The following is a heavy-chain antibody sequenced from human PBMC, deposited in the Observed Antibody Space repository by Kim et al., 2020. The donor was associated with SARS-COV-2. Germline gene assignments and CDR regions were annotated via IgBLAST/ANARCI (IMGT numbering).Heavy chain of an antibody. Sequence: GGSLRLSCGASGLTLSKYFMHWVRQAPGKGLEWVALISIDGSNKFYSDSVKGRFTISRDNSNNTLILQMNSPRREDTAIYYCAGGDNYYALDVWGQWTSV. V-gene: IGHV3-30-3*01. J-gene: IGHJ6*02. CDR2: ISIDGSNK. CDR1: GLTLSKYF. D-gene: IGHD2-21*02. CDR3: AGGDNYYALDV.